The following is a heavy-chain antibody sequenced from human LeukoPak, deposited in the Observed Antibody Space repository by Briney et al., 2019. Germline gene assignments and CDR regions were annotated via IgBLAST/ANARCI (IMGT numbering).Heavy chain of an antibody. CDR1: GGSISSYY. V-gene: IGHV4-59*08. CDR2: IYYSGST. CDR3: ASNKGQWLFSD. J-gene: IGHJ4*02. Sequence: SETLSLTCTVSGGSISSYYWNWIRQPPGKGLEWIGNIYYSGSTNYNPSLKSRVTISVDTSKNQFSLRLSSVTAADTAVYYCASNKGQWLFSDWGQGILVTVSS. D-gene: IGHD6-19*01.